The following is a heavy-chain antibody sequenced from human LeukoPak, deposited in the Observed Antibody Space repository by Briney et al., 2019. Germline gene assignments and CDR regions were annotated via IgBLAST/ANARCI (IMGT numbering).Heavy chain of an antibody. J-gene: IGHJ6*02. D-gene: IGHD2-2*01. CDR1: GYTFTGYY. CDR2: ISPNSGGT. V-gene: IGHV1-2*02. CDR3: ARDSYCSSTSCYYYYGMDV. Sequence: ASVKVSCKASGYTFTGYYMHWVRQAPGQGLEWMGWISPNSGGTNYAQKFQGRVTMTRDTSISTAYMELSRLRSDDTAVYYCARDSYCSSTSCYYYYGMDVWGQGTTVTVSS.